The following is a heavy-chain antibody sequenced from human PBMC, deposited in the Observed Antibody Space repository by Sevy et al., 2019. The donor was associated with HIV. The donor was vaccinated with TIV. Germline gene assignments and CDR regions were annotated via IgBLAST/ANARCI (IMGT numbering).Heavy chain of an antibody. Sequence: SETLSLTCSVSGGSISSHSYYWTWIRQHPGKGLEWIGYIHYSGRTYYNPSLKSRVTISLDTSKNQFSLRLRSVTAADTAVYYCARDHGYSNGWFPYYYYYGMDVRGPGTTVTVSS. CDR1: GGSISSHSYY. V-gene: IGHV4-31*03. J-gene: IGHJ6*02. CDR3: ARDHGYSNGWFPYYYYYGMDV. D-gene: IGHD6-19*01. CDR2: IHYSGRT.